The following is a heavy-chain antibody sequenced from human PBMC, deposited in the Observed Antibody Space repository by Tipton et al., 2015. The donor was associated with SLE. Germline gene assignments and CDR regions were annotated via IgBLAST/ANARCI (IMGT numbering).Heavy chain of an antibody. CDR1: GGSFSDYY. CDR2: INHTGGT. J-gene: IGHJ4*02. V-gene: IGHV4-34*01. D-gene: IGHD1-1*01. Sequence: TLSLTCAVYGGSFSDYYWSWIRQTPGEGLEWIGEINHTGGTNHNPSLKSRVTISVDTSKNQLSLKLSAVTAADTAVYYCARALWKGGDYWGQGTLVTVSS. CDR3: ARALWKGGDY.